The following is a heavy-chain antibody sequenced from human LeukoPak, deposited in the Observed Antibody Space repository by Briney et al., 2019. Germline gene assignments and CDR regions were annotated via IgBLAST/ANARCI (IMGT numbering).Heavy chain of an antibody. J-gene: IGHJ4*02. CDR2: ISAYNGNT. CDR3: ARARIAVAGTEFDY. V-gene: IGHV1-18*04. CDR1: GYTFTGYY. D-gene: IGHD6-19*01. Sequence: GASVKVSCKASGYTFTGYYMHWVRQAPGQGLEWMGWISAYNGNTNYAQKLQGRVTMTTDTSTSTAYMELRSLRSDDTAVYYCARARIAVAGTEFDYWGQGTLVTVSS.